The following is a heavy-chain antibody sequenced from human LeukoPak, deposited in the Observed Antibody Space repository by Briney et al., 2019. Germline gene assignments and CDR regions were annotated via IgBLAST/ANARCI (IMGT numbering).Heavy chain of an antibody. Sequence: VASVKVSCKASGGTFSSYAISWVRQAPGQGLEWMGGIITIFGTANYAQKFQGRVTITADKSTSTAYMELSSLRSEDTAVYYCASMLSSSSSFSLYYYMDVWGKGTTVTVSS. D-gene: IGHD6-13*01. CDR2: IITIFGTA. J-gene: IGHJ6*03. CDR3: ASMLSSSSSFSLYYYMDV. V-gene: IGHV1-69*06. CDR1: GGTFSSYA.